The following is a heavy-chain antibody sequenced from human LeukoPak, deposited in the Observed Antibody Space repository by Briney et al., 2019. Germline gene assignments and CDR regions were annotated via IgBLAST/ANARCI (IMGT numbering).Heavy chain of an antibody. V-gene: IGHV4-31*03. D-gene: IGHD1-26*01. CDR3: ARDIGGRLRENYYGMDV. CDR1: GGSISSGGYY. J-gene: IGHJ6*02. CDR2: IYYSGST. Sequence: SQTLSLTCTVSGGSISSGGYYWSWIRQHPGKGLEWIGYIYYSGSTYYNPSLKSRVTISVDTSKNQFSLKLSSVTAADTAVYYCARDIGGRLRENYYGMDVWGQGTTVTVSS.